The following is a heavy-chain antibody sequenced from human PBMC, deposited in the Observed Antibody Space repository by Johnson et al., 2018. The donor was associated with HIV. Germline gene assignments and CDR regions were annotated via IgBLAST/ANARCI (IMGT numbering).Heavy chain of an antibody. CDR1: GSTFSNNW. CDR2: IRYDGSNN. J-gene: IGHJ3*02. Sequence: QVQLVESGGGLVKPGGSLRLSCAASGSTFSNNWMYWVRPAPGKGLEWVAFIRYDGSNNYSADSVKGRFTIPRENDKNSLYLQMNSLRAEDTAVYYCARVREWEGGEVGDAFDIWGQGTMVTVSS. CDR3: ARVREWEGGEVGDAFDI. D-gene: IGHD1-26*01. V-gene: IGHV3-30*02.